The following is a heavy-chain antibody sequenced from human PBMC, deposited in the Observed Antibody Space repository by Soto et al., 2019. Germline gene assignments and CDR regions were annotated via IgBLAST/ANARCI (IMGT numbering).Heavy chain of an antibody. J-gene: IGHJ6*02. CDR1: GYTFTSYD. CDR3: ARMKVDSYQFYYAMDV. CDR2: MNPNSGNT. V-gene: IGHV1-8*01. D-gene: IGHD3-9*01. Sequence: GASVKVSCKASGYTFTSYDINWVRQATGQGLEWMGWMNPNSGNTGYAQKFQGRVTMTRNTSISTAYMELSSLRSVDTATYYCARMKVDSYQFYYAMDVWGQGTTVTVSS.